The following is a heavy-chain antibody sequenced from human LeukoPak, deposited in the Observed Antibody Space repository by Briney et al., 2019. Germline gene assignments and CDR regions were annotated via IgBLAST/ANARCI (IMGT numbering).Heavy chain of an antibody. CDR1: GFTFSSYA. CDR3: ARGPGLTSHIVVVPAAIPLNYYYYMDV. Sequence: PGGSLRLSCAASGFTFSSYAMHWVRQAPGKGLEYVSAISSNGGSTYYANSVKGRFTISRDNSKNTLYLQMGSLRAEDMAVYYCARGPGLTSHIVVVPAAIPLNYYYYMDVWGKGTTVTVSS. CDR2: ISSNGGST. V-gene: IGHV3-64*01. D-gene: IGHD2-2*02. J-gene: IGHJ6*03.